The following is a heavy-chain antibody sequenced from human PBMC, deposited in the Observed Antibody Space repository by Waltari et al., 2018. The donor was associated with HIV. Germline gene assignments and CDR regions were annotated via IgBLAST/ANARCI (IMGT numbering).Heavy chain of an antibody. D-gene: IGHD1-1*01. V-gene: IGHV3-13*01. CDR2: ICTKDDT. J-gene: IGHJ2*01. CDR3: AKDWTPIGRWHFDL. Sequence: EVQLVESGGGLVQPGGSLRLYGAASGFTFRSNDMPWVRQGIGKGLEWGSGICTKDDTYYADAVKGRFTIPRENGKNSLYLKMNSLRVDDTAVYYGAKDWTPIGRWHFDLWGRGTLVTVSS. CDR1: GFTFRSND.